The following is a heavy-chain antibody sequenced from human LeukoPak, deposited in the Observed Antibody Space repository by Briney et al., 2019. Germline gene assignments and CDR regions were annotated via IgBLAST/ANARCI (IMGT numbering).Heavy chain of an antibody. V-gene: IGHV3-64D*06. D-gene: IGHD3-10*01. CDR2: ISSNGGST. CDR3: VKDGSGSYYTYYFDY. Sequence: GGSLRLSCSASGFTFSRYAMHWVRQAPGKGLEYVSAISSNGGSTYYADSVKGRFTISRDNSKNTLYLQMGSLRAEDTAVYYCVKDGSGSYYTYYFDYWGQGTPVTVSS. J-gene: IGHJ4*02. CDR1: GFTFSRYA.